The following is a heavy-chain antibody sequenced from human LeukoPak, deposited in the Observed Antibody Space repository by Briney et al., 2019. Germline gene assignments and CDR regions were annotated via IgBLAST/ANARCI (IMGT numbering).Heavy chain of an antibody. D-gene: IGHD6-6*01. J-gene: IGHJ6*03. CDR1: GFTFSSYS. CDR2: ISSSSSTI. CDR3: ARAERVQQLVYYYYYMDV. V-gene: IGHV3-48*01. Sequence: PGGSLRLSCAASGFTFSSYSMNWVRQAPGKGLVWVSYISSSSSTIYYADSVKGRFTISRDNAKNSLYLQMNSLRAEDTAVYYCARAERVQQLVYYYYYMDVWGKGTTVTVSS.